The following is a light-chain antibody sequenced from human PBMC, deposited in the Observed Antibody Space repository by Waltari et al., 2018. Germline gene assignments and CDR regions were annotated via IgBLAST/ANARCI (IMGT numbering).Light chain of an antibody. CDR3: CSYTPGNNVI. CDR2: EVI. J-gene: IGLJ2*01. Sequence: QSALTQPPSVSGSPGQSVTLSCPGTNSAVGLYYRVSWYQQFPGTAPKLIIYEVINPPSGVPDRFSGSKSGNTASLTISGLQPEDDADYYCCSYTPGNNVIFGGGTKVTVL. CDR1: NSAVGLYYR. V-gene: IGLV2-18*02.